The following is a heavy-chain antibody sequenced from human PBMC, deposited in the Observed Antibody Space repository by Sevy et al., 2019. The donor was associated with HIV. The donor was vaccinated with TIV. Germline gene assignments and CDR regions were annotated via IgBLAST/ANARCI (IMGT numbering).Heavy chain of an antibody. V-gene: IGHV4-31*03. CDR3: ARERRGYCSSTSCENWFDP. Sequence: LSETLSLTCTVSGGSISSGGYYWSWIRQHPGKGLEWIGYIYYSGSTYYNPSLKSRVTISVDTSKNQFSLKLSSVTAADTAVYYCARERRGYCSSTSCENWFDPWGQGTLVTVSS. J-gene: IGHJ5*02. CDR1: GGSISSGGYY. CDR2: IYYSGST. D-gene: IGHD2-2*01.